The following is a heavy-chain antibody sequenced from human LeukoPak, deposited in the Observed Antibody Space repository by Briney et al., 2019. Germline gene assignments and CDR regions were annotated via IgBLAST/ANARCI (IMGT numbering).Heavy chain of an antibody. CDR2: IYFRGST. CDR1: DGSISINY. V-gene: IGHV4-59*01. D-gene: IGHD6-19*01. J-gene: IGHJ4*02. CDR3: VRGLGWFLD. Sequence: SETLSLTCTVSDGSISINYWTWIRQPPGKGLEWIGNIYFRGSTNYNPSLKSRVTISGDTSKNQVSLQLTSVTAADTAVYYCVRGLGWFLDWGQGTLVTASS.